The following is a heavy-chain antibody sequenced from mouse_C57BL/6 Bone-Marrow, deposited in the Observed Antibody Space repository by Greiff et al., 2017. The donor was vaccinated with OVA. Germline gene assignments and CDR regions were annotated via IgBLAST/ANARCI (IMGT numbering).Heavy chain of an antibody. CDR3: ANSTVALDY. V-gene: IGHV1-82*01. D-gene: IGHD1-1*01. J-gene: IGHJ2*01. Sequence: VQLQQSGPELVKPGASVKISCKASGYAFSSSWMNWVKQRPGKGLEWIGRIYPGDGDTNYNGKFKDKATLTADKSSSTAYMQLSSLTSEDSAVYFCANSTVALDYWGQGTTLTVSS. CDR2: IYPGDGDT. CDR1: GYAFSSSW.